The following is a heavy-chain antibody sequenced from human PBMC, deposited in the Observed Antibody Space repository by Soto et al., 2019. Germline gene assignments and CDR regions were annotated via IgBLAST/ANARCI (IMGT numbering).Heavy chain of an antibody. D-gene: IGHD1-1*01. V-gene: IGHV4-31*03. CDR1: GGAFSSGGYY. Sequence: QVQLLESGPGLVKPSQTLSLTCTVSGGAFSSGGYYWNWIRQHQGKGLEWIGYIFSSGSTSYNPSLKSRLTISLDTSKNQFSLQLRSVSAADTAVYYCAGGRDAYKSGYWGQGTLVTVSS. J-gene: IGHJ4*02. CDR3: AGGRDAYKSGY. CDR2: IFSSGST.